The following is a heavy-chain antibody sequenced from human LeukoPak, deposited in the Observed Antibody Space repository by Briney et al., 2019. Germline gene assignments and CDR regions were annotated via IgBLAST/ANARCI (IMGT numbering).Heavy chain of an antibody. CDR2: INHSGST. CDR3: ARGRDGVVVAATTTKNYYYYGMDV. D-gene: IGHD2-15*01. J-gene: IGHJ6*02. CDR1: GGSFSGYY. Sequence: SETLSLTCAVYGGSFSGYYWSWIRQPPGKGLEWIGEINHSGSTNYNPSLKSRVTISVDTSKNQFSLELSSVTAADTAVYYCARGRDGVVVAATTTKNYYYYGMDVWGQGTTVTVSS. V-gene: IGHV4-34*01.